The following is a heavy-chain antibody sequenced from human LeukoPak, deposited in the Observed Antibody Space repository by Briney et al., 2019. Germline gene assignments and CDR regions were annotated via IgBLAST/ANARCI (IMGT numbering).Heavy chain of an antibody. CDR3: ARVGCSSTSCYLHY. V-gene: IGHV4-34*01. J-gene: IGHJ4*02. CDR2: INDSGST. CDR1: GGSFSGYY. D-gene: IGHD2-2*01. Sequence: SETLSLTCAVYGGSFSGYYWSWIRQPPGKGLEWIGEINDSGSTNYNPSLKSRVTISVDTSKNQFSLKLSSVTAADTAVYYCARVGCSSTSCYLHYWGQGTLVTVSS.